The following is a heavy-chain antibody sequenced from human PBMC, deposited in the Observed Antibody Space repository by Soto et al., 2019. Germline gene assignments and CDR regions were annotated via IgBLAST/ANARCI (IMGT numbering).Heavy chain of an antibody. CDR3: ARTAYSSSSLGY. V-gene: IGHV4-61*01. CDR2: IYSSGST. CDR1: GGSVSSGSYY. J-gene: IGHJ4*02. D-gene: IGHD6-6*01. Sequence: QVQLQESGPGLVKPSETLSLTCTVSGGSVSSGSYYWSWIRQPPGKGLEWIGYIYSSGSTNYNSSLKSQVTISVDTSKNQFSLELSSVTAADTAVYYCARTAYSSSSLGYWGQGTLVTVSS.